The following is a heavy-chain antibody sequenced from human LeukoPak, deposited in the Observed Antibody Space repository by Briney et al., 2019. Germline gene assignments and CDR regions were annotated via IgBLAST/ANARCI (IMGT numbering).Heavy chain of an antibody. V-gene: IGHV1-18*01. CDR2: ISAYNGNT. D-gene: IGHD3-10*01. J-gene: IGHJ5*02. Sequence: GASVKVSCKASGYTFTSYGISWVRQAPGQGLEWMGWISAYNGNTNYAQKLQGRVTMTTDTSTSTAYMELRSLRSDDTAVYYCARDRRYYGSGSYQYWFDPWGQGTLVTVSS. CDR3: ARDRRYYGSGSYQYWFDP. CDR1: GYTFTSYG.